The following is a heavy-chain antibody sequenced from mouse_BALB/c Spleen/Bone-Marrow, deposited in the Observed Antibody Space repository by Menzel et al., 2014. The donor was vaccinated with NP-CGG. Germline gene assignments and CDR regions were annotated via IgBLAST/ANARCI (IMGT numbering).Heavy chain of an antibody. V-gene: IGHV2-5*01. D-gene: IGHD2-14*01. CDR2: IWRGGST. J-gene: IGHJ4*01. CDR3: AKIGTTTGAMDY. Sequence: VQLQQSGPGLVQPSQSLSITCTVSGFSLTSYGVHWVRQSPGKGLEWLGVIWRGGSTDYNAAFRSRLSITKDNSKSQVFFKMNSLQADDTAIYYCAKIGTTTGAMDYWGQGTSVTVSS. CDR1: GFSLTSYG.